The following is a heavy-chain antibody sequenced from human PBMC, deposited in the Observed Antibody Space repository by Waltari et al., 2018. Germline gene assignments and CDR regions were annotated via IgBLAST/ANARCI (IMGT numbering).Heavy chain of an antibody. CDR1: GFMFNNYA. CDR2: ISGGGDKT. V-gene: IGHV3-23*04. D-gene: IGHD1-20*01. Sequence: EVQLVESGGGLVQPGGSLRLSCAASGFMFNNYAMTWVRQAPGKGLEGGSRISGGGDKTYYADSVKGRFTISRDKTKNTLYLQRNSLGAEDTAVYYCAKDSLPNPNWSDFHDWGQGTLVTVSS. CDR3: AKDSLPNPNWSDFHD. J-gene: IGHJ4*02.